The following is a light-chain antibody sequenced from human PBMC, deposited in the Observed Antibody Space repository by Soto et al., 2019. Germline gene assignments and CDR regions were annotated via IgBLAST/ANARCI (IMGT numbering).Light chain of an antibody. CDR2: WAS. V-gene: IGKV4-1*01. CDR3: QQYYDVPVT. Sequence: DIVMTQSPDSLTVSLGGRATINCRSSQIVLYSSNNKNYLAWYQQKPTQSPKMLISWASTRESGVPDRFSGSGSGTEFTLTISSLQAEDAAVYYCQQYYDVPVTFGQGTRLEIK. CDR1: QIVLYSSNNKNY. J-gene: IGKJ5*01.